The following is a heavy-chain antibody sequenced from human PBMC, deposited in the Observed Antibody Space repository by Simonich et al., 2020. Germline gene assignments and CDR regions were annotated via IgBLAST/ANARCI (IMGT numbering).Heavy chain of an antibody. CDR1: GYTFTGYS. CDR2: INPNSGGT. CDR3: ARGRLTGDKGAFDI. D-gene: IGHD7-27*01. J-gene: IGHJ3*02. Sequence: QVQLVQSGAEVKKPGASVKVSCKASGYTFTGYSMHWVRQAPGQGLEWKGWINPNSGGTNDAQKFQGRVTMTRDTSISTAYMELSRLRSDDTAVYYCARGRLTGDKGAFDIWGQGTMVTVSS. V-gene: IGHV1-2*02.